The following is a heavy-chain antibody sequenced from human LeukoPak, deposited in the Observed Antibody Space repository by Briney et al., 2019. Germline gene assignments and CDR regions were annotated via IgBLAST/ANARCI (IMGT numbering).Heavy chain of an antibody. J-gene: IGHJ6*03. CDR3: ARDRGVAYGQLVYYYYYYMDV. Sequence: GVTLRLPCAASVFTFSRHDMLWVRQAPGKGLECGLDLSGGGGSEHYADSVKGRYTIHRNNPKHSLYPKMKSLRSQDTAVYYRARDRGVAYGQLVYYYYYYMDVWGKGTTVSISS. CDR2: LSGGGGSE. D-gene: IGHD6-6*01. CDR1: VFTFSRHD. V-gene: IGHV3-23*01.